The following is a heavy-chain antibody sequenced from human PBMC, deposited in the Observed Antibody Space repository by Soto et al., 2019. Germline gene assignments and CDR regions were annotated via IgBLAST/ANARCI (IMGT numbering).Heavy chain of an antibody. J-gene: IGHJ4*02. V-gene: IGHV3-30*03. Sequence: QVQLVESGGGVVQPGRSLRLSCAASGFTFSSYGMHWVRQAPGKGLEWVAVISYDGSNKYYADSVKGRFTISRDNSKNTLYLQMNRLRAEDAAVYYCAGRGSLEDWGQGTLVTVSS. D-gene: IGHD1-26*01. CDR2: ISYDGSNK. CDR1: GFTFSSYG. CDR3: AGRGSLED.